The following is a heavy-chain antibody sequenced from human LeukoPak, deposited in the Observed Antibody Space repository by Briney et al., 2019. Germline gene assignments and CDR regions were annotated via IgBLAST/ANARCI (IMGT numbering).Heavy chain of an antibody. J-gene: IGHJ6*02. CDR1: GFTFDDYA. D-gene: IGHD1-26*01. V-gene: IGHV3-9*01. Sequence: PGGSLRLSCAASGFTFDDYAMHWVRQAPGKGLEWVSGISWNSGSIGYADSVKGRFTISRDNAKNSLYLQMNSLRAEDTALYYCAKDRREMWELLEYGMDVWGQGTTVTVSS. CDR2: ISWNSGSI. CDR3: AKDRREMWELLEYGMDV.